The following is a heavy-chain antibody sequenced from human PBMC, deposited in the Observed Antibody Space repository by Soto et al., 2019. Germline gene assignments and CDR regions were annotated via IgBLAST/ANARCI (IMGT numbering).Heavy chain of an antibody. CDR1: RNTFTGYY. CDR3: ARDRGYGELDY. J-gene: IGHJ4*02. CDR2: INPNSGDT. V-gene: IGHV1-2*02. D-gene: IGHD4-17*01. Sequence: ASVKVSCKASRNTFTGYYVHWVRQAPGQGLEWMGWINPNSGDTNSAQKFQGRVTMTRDTSISTAYMELSRLRSDDTAVYYCARDRGYGELDYWGQGTLVTVSS.